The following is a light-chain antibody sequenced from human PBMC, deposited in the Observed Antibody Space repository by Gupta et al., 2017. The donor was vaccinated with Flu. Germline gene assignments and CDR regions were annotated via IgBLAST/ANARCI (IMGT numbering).Light chain of an antibody. J-gene: IGLJ1*01. V-gene: IGLV3-21*02. CDR2: NDD. CDR3: QVWDATTDHRYV. CDR1: NLGSKS. Sequence: SYVLTQPPSVSVAPGQTARITCGGDNLGSKSVHWYQQKPGQAPVLVVYNDDDRPSGIPERFSGSNSGNTATLTITRVEAGDEADYYCQVWDATTDHRYVFGTGTKVTVL.